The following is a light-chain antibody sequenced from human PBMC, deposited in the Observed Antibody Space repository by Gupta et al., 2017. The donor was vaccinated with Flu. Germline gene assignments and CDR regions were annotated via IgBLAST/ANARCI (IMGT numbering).Light chain of an antibody. J-gene: IGLJ2*01. CDR2: EVS. Sequence: ITISCTGTSSDVGGYNYVSWYQQHPGKAPKLMIYEVSNRPSGVSNRFSGSKSGNTASLTISGLQAEDDADYYCSSYTSSSTRVFGGGTKLTVL. CDR1: SSDVGGYNY. V-gene: IGLV2-14*01. CDR3: SSYTSSSTRV.